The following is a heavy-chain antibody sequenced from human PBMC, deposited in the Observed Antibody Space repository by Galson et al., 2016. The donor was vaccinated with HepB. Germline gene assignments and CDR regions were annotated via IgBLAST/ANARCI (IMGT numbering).Heavy chain of an antibody. J-gene: IGHJ3*01. Sequence: SLRLSCAASGFTISPCWMSWVRQTPGKGLEWVAIIKHDGSEEYYADSVKGRFTISRDNAKNSLYLEMNSLRAEDSSLYFCARDSGFCRTIYCRGDAYDLWGQGTMVTVSS. CDR2: IKHDGSEE. CDR3: ARDSGFCRTIYCRGDAYDL. CDR1: GFTISPCW. V-gene: IGHV3-7*01. D-gene: IGHD2-15*01.